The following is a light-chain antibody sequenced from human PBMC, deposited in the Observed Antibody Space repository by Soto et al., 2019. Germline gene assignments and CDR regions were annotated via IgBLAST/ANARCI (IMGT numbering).Light chain of an antibody. CDR1: QGIGDT. V-gene: IGKV3-15*01. CDR2: DTS. J-gene: IGKJ4*01. Sequence: EVVMRQSPATLSASPGEGATLSCRASQGIGDTLAWYQHKPGQTPRLLIYDTSTRATGVPTSFSGSRSGAEFTLTINSLQSEDFAVYYCQPYNNRPLTFGGGTKVDIK. CDR3: QPYNNRPLT.